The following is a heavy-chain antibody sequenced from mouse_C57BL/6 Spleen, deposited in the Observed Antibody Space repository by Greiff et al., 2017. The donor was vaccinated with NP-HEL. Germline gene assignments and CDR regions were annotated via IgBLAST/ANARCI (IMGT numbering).Heavy chain of an antibody. CDR3: ARSEFAYFDY. Sequence: VKLQQSGAELVRPGTSVKVSCKASGYAFTNYLIEWVKQRPGQGLEWIGVINPGSGGTNYNEKFKGKATLTADKSSSTAYMQLSSLTSEDSAVYFCARSEFAYFDYWGQGTTLTVSS. V-gene: IGHV1-54*01. CDR1: GYAFTNYL. J-gene: IGHJ2*01. CDR2: INPGSGGT.